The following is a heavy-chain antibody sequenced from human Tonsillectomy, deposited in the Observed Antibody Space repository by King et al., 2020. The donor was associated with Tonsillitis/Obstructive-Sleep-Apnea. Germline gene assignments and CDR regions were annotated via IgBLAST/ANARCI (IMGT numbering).Heavy chain of an antibody. CDR1: GGSISSYY. Sequence: HVQLQESGPGLVKPSETLSLTCTVSGGSISSYYWSWIRHPPGKGLEWIGYIYYSGSTNYNPSLKRRVTISVDTSKNQFSLTLRSVTAADTAVYYCARARSFYDFWPFDYWGQGTLVTVSS. CDR3: ARARSFYDFWPFDY. J-gene: IGHJ4*02. V-gene: IGHV4-59*01. CDR2: IYYSGST. D-gene: IGHD3-3*01.